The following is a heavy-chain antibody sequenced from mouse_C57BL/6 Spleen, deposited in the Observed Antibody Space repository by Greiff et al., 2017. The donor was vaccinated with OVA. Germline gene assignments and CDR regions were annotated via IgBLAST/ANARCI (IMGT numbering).Heavy chain of an antibody. CDR2: ISDGGSYT. D-gene: IGHD3-2*02. V-gene: IGHV5-4*01. CDR3: ALDSSGYVAWFAY. Sequence: EVQLVESGGGLVKPGGSLKLSCAASGFTFSSYAMSWVRQTPEKRLEWVATISDGGSYTYYPDNVKGRFTISRDNAKNNLYLQMSHLKSEDTAMYYCALDSSGYVAWFAYWGQGTLVTVSA. J-gene: IGHJ3*01. CDR1: GFTFSSYA.